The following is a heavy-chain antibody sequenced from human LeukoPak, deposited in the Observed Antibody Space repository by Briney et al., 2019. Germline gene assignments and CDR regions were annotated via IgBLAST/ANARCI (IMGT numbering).Heavy chain of an antibody. D-gene: IGHD6-13*01. CDR3: VRGEQQLVLY. CDR1: GFTFGDYA. J-gene: IGHJ4*02. Sequence: PGGSLRLSCTAFGFTFGDYAMSWVRQAPGKGLEWVGFIRSKGYGGTTEYAASVKGRFNISRDDSKSIAYLQMNSLKTEDTAVYYCVRGEQQLVLYWGQGTLVTVSS. V-gene: IGHV3-49*04. CDR2: IRSKGYGGTT.